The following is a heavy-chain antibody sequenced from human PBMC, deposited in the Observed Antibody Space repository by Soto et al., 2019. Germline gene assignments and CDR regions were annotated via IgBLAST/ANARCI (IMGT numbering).Heavy chain of an antibody. V-gene: IGHV5-51*01. J-gene: IGHJ5*02. CDR1: GYSFTSYW. Sequence: PGESLKISCKGSGYSFTSYWIGWVRQMTGKGLEWMGIIYPGDSDTRYSPSFQGQVTISADKSISTAYLQWSSLKASDTAMYYCARRPSGSYYGNWFDPWGQGTQVTVSS. CDR3: ARRPSGSYYGNWFDP. D-gene: IGHD1-26*01. CDR2: IYPGDSDT.